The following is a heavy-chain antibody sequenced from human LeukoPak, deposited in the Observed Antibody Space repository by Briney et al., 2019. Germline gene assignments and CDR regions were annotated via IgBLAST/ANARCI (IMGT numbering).Heavy chain of an antibody. CDR1: GYTFTSYG. CDR3: ARGPPIVATIDSGWFDP. J-gene: IGHJ5*02. Sequence: GASVKVSCKASGYTFTSYGISWVRQAPGQGLEWMGWISAYNGNTNYAQKLQGRATMTTDTSTSTAYMELRSLRSDDTAVYYCARGPPIVATIDSGWFDPWGQGTLVTVSS. CDR2: ISAYNGNT. V-gene: IGHV1-18*01. D-gene: IGHD5-12*01.